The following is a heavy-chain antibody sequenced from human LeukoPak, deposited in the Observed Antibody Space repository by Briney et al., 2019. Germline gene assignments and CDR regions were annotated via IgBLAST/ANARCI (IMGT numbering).Heavy chain of an antibody. Sequence: GESLKISCKGSGYSFTTYWIGWVRQMPGKGLEWMGIIYPGDSDTRYSPSSQGKVTISADKSISTAYLQWSSLKASDTAMYYCARYSSGYYFNENWFDPWGQGTLVTVSS. CDR2: IYPGDSDT. V-gene: IGHV5-51*01. D-gene: IGHD3-22*01. CDR1: GYSFTTYW. J-gene: IGHJ5*02. CDR3: ARYSSGYYFNENWFDP.